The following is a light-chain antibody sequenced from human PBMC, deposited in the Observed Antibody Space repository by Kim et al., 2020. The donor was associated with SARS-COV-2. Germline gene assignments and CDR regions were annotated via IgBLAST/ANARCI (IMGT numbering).Light chain of an antibody. Sequence: GQRVTLSCSGRSSNRGSNTVNWYQQLPGTAPKRRIYSNNQRPSGGPDRFAGSKSGTSASLAISGLQSEDEADYYCAAWDDSLNGWVFGGGTKLTVL. J-gene: IGLJ3*02. CDR3: AAWDDSLNGWV. V-gene: IGLV1-44*01. CDR1: SSNRGSNT. CDR2: SNN.